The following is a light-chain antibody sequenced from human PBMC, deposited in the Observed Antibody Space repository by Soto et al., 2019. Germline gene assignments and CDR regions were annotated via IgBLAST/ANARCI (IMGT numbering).Light chain of an antibody. J-gene: IGKJ1*01. CDR3: QQYNSYWT. V-gene: IGKV1-5*03. Sequence: DIQMTQSPSTLSASVGDRFTITCRASQSISSWLAWYQRKPGKAPKLLIYKASSLESGVPSRFSGSGSGTEFTLTISSLQPDDFATYYCQQYNSYWTFGQGTKVDIK. CDR2: KAS. CDR1: QSISSW.